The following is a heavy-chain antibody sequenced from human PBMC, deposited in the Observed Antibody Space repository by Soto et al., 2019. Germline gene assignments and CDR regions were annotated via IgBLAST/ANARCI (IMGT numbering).Heavy chain of an antibody. J-gene: IGHJ4*02. CDR1: GFTFNNYP. Sequence: GGSLRLSCAASGFTFNNYPMSWVRQAPGKGLEWASSISATGGTTYYADSVRGRFTIFRDNSGNTLYLQLSSLRAEDTAVYSCAKDRSAYSNYVGYFDYWGQGTLVTVSS. V-gene: IGHV3-23*01. D-gene: IGHD4-4*01. CDR3: AKDRSAYSNYVGYFDY. CDR2: ISATGGTT.